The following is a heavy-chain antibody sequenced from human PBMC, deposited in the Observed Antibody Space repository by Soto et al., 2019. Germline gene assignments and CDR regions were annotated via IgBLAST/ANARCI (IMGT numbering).Heavy chain of an antibody. CDR3: ARGVTAGVDY. D-gene: IGHD1-26*01. CDR1: GYSFTGLD. CDR2: MQPSSGRT. Sequence: ASVKVSCKASGYSFTGLDINWVRQTTGQGLEWMGWMQPSSGRTGYAQKFQGRVTMTRDTSINTAYMELSSLTSDDTAFYYCARGVTAGVDYWGQGTLVTDSS. J-gene: IGHJ4*02. V-gene: IGHV1-8*01.